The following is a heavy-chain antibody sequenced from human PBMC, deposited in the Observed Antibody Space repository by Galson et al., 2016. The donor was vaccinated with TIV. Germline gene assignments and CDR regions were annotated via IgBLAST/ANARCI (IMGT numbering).Heavy chain of an antibody. CDR2: ISYDGSDQ. CDR1: GFTFSDYG. J-gene: IGHJ4*02. D-gene: IGHD4-17*01. V-gene: IGHV3-30*18. Sequence: SLRLSCAASGFTFSDYGMHWVRQAPGMGLEWVAVISYDGSDQYYAGSVKGRFTISRDNSKNTLYLQMNSLRSDDTAMYYCAKDPRLYGDYFLHYFDYWGQGTLVTVSS. CDR3: AKDPRLYGDYFLHYFDY.